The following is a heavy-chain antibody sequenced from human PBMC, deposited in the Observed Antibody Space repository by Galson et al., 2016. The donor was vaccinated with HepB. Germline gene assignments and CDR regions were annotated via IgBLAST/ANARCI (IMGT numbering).Heavy chain of an antibody. CDR2: ISSRSDTK. D-gene: IGHD3-16*01. CDR3: ARGWVESYYYYGLDV. Sequence: SLRLSCAASGFTFSSYSLNWVRQAPGKGLEWISFISSRSDTKYYADSVKGRFTISRDNAKNSLFLQMNSLRIEDTAVYYCARGWVESYYYYGLDVWGQGTTVTVSS. J-gene: IGHJ6*02. V-gene: IGHV3-48*01. CDR1: GFTFSSYS.